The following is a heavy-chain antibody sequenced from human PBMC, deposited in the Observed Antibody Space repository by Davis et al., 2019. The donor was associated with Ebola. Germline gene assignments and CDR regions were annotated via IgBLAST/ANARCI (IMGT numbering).Heavy chain of an antibody. D-gene: IGHD1-1*01. CDR1: GGTFGTYP. CDR2: ISAYNGNT. Sequence: AASVKVSCKASGGTFGTYPISWVRQAPGQGLEWMGWISAYNGNTNYAQKFQGRVTLTTDTSTSTAYMELRSLRSDDPAVYYCARDRNWNLDYWGQGTLVTVSS. V-gene: IGHV1-18*01. CDR3: ARDRNWNLDY. J-gene: IGHJ4*02.